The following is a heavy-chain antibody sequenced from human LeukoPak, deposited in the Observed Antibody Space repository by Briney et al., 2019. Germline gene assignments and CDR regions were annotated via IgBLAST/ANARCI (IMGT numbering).Heavy chain of an antibody. CDR3: ARDIWDGAVAAYFDY. J-gene: IGHJ4*02. CDR1: GFTVSNNY. CDR2: IYSGGGT. V-gene: IGHV3-53*01. D-gene: IGHD6-19*01. Sequence: GGSLRLSCAASGFTVSNNYMSWVRQAPGKGXXXXXXIYSGGGTAYADSVKGRFTISRDNSKNTLYLQMNSLRAEDTAVYYCARDIWDGAVAAYFDYWGQGTLVTVPS.